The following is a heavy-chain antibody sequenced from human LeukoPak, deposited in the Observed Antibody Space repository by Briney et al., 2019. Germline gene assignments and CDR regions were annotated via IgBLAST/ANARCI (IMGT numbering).Heavy chain of an antibody. D-gene: IGHD2-2*02. J-gene: IGHJ6*02. Sequence: SETLSLTCAVYGVSFSGYYWSWIRQPPGKGLEWIGEINHSGSTNYNPSLKSRVTISVDTSKNQFSLKLSSVTAADTAVYYCARVFSVVVPAAILDYGMDVWGQGTTVTVSS. CDR1: GVSFSGYY. V-gene: IGHV4-34*01. CDR3: ARVFSVVVPAAILDYGMDV. CDR2: INHSGST.